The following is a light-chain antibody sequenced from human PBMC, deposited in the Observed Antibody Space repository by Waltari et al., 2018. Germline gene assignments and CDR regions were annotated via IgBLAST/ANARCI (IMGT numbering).Light chain of an antibody. Sequence: SSRATESISRCWIAWNQQEPGQDRRLLMDGSSSTATAIADRFSGSGSGTDVDLTISRLEPEAVAVYGCQQYDASSVHFGGGPKVEIK. J-gene: IGKJ4*01. CDR1: ESISRCW. V-gene: IGKV3-20*01. CDR3: QQYDASSVH. CDR2: GSS.